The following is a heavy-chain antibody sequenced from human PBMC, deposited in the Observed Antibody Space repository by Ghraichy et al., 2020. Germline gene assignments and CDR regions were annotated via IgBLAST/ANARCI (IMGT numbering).Heavy chain of an antibody. Sequence: GGSLRLSCAASGFTFSSYGMHWVRQAPGKGLEWVAVIWYDGSNKYYADSVKGRFTISRDNSKNTLYLQMNSLRAEDTAVYYCARGGVGVVVAATAQYNWFDPWGQGTLVTVSS. V-gene: IGHV3-33*01. CDR3: ARGGVGVVVAATAQYNWFDP. D-gene: IGHD2-15*01. CDR2: IWYDGSNK. J-gene: IGHJ5*02. CDR1: GFTFSSYG.